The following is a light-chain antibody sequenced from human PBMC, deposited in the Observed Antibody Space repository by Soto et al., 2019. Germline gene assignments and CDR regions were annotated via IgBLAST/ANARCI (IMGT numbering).Light chain of an antibody. V-gene: IGKV3-20*01. CDR2: GAY. J-gene: IGKJ1*01. Sequence: ETVLTQSPGTLSLSPGERATLSCRASQTIRSNYLAWYRQTPGQAPRLLIYGAYNRATGIADRFSGSWSGTDFTLIIRRLEPEDFALYYWQQYGSSPWTFGQGTKVEIK. CDR3: QQYGSSPWT. CDR1: QTIRSNY.